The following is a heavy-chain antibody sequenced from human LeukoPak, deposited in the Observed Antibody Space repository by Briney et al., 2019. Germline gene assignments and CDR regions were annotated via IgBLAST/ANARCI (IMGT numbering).Heavy chain of an antibody. CDR1: GDSVSSNSAT. V-gene: IGHV6-1*01. D-gene: IGHD6-19*01. J-gene: IGHJ6*02. CDR2: TYYRSKWFI. Sequence: SQTLSLTCAISGDSVSSNSATWNWIRQSPSRGLEWLERTYYRSKWFIDYAVSVKSRITINPDTSKNQFSLQLNSVTPEDTAVYYCARGRSSIGGMDVWGQGTTVAVSS. CDR3: ARGRSSIGGMDV.